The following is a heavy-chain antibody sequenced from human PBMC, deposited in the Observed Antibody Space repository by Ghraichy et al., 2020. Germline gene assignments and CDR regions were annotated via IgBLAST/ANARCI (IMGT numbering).Heavy chain of an antibody. CDR3: ARSFDSGSYPIDY. J-gene: IGHJ4*02. D-gene: IGHD1-26*01. CDR1: GYSISSGYY. CDR2: IYHTGST. Sequence: SETLSRTCTVSGYSISSGYYWDWIRQSPGKRLVWIAHIYHTGSTYYNPSLKSRVTISVDTSKNQFSLKLGSVTAADTAVYYCARSFDSGSYPIDYWGQGTLVTVSS. V-gene: IGHV4-38-2*02.